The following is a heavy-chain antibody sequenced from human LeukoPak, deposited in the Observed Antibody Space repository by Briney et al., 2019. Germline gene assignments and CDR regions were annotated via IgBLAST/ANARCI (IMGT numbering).Heavy chain of an antibody. J-gene: IGHJ4*02. CDR2: INPSGGST. V-gene: IGHV1-46*01. CDR3: ATSANYYASSGFDY. CDR1: GYTFTSYY. Sequence: ASVKVSCKASGYTFTSYYMHWVRQAPGQGLEWMGIINPSGGSTSYAQKFQGRVTMTRDTSKSTVYMELRSLRSEDTAVYYCATSANYYASSGFDYWGQGTLGTVSS. D-gene: IGHD3-22*01.